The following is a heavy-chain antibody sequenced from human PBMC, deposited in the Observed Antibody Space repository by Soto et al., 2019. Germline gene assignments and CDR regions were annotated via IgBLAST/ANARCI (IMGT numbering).Heavy chain of an antibody. V-gene: IGHV3-74*01. D-gene: IGHD5-18*01. J-gene: IGHJ6*02. CDR3: VRGYSYGSYPYYYYGMDV. CDR2: INSDGSST. Sequence: GGSLRLSCAASGFTFSNFWMHWVRQAPGKGLVWVSRINSDGSSTNYAESVKGRSTISRDNAKNTLYLQMISLRAEDTAVYYCVRGYSYGSYPYYYYGMDVWGQGTTVTVSS. CDR1: GFTFSNFW.